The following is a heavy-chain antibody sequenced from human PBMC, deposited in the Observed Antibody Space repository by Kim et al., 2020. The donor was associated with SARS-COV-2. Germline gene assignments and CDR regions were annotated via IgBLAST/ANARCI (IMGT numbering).Heavy chain of an antibody. CDR2: ST. Sequence: STNYNPSLKSRVTISVDTSKNQFSLKLSSVTAADTAVYYCARGSWGIFDYWGQGTLVTVSS. J-gene: IGHJ4*02. V-gene: IGHV4-59*09. CDR3: ARGSWGIFDY. D-gene: IGHD3-16*01.